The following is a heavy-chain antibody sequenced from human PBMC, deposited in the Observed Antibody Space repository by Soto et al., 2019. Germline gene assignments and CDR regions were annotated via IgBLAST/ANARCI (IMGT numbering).Heavy chain of an antibody. J-gene: IGHJ4*02. CDR1: GGSISSYY. Sequence: SETQSLTCTVSGGSISSYYGSWIRQPPGKGLEWIGYIYYSGSTNYNPSLKSRVTISVDTSKNQFSLKLSSVTAADTAVYYCARRYGYSFDYWGQGTLVTVSS. CDR2: IYYSGST. D-gene: IGHD1-1*01. V-gene: IGHV4-59*08. CDR3: ARRYGYSFDY.